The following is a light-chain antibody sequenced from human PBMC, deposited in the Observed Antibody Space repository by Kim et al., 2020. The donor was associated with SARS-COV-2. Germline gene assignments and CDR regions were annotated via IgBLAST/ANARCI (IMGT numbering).Light chain of an antibody. CDR2: AAS. Sequence: ASTGDIVTITCRASQGISSYLAWYQQKPGKAPKLLIYAASTVQSGVPSRFSGSGSGTDFTPTINCLQSEDFATYYCQQYYSYPWTFGQGTKVDIK. CDR3: QQYYSYPWT. J-gene: IGKJ1*01. CDR1: QGISSY. V-gene: IGKV1-8*01.